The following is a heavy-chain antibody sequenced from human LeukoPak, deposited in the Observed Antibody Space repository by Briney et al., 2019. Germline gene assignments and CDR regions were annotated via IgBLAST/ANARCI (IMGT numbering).Heavy chain of an antibody. D-gene: IGHD6-6*01. CDR1: GFTFSDYY. Sequence: KPGGSLRLSCAASGFTFSDYYMSWIRQAPGKGVEWVSYISSSGSTIYYADSVKGPFTISRDNAKNSLYLQMNSLRAEDTAVYYCARDAQLALSRWFDPWGQGTLVTVSS. CDR2: ISSSGSTI. V-gene: IGHV3-11*04. J-gene: IGHJ5*02. CDR3: ARDAQLALSRWFDP.